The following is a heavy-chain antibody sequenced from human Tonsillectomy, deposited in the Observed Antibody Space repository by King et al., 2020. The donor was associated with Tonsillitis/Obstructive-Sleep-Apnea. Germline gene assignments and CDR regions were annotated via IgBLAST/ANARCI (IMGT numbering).Heavy chain of an antibody. J-gene: IGHJ6*03. Sequence: VQLQESGPGLVKPSGTLSLTCAVSGGSITSSNLWTWVRQPPGEGLEWIWGIHPSGSTNYNPSLKSRFTLSLDKSKHQFSLNFISVTAADTPVFYCAREAPFGSVYFYFYMDVWGKGTTVTVSS. V-gene: IGHV4-4*02. D-gene: IGHD2-15*01. CDR1: GGSITSSNL. CDR2: IHPSGST. CDR3: AREAPFGSVYFYFYMDV.